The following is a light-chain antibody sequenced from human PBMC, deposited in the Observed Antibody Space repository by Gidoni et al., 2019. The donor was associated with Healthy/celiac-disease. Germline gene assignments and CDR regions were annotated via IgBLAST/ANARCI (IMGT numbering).Light chain of an antibody. CDR2: GAS. J-gene: IGKJ2*01. V-gene: IGKV3-20*01. CDR3: QQYGSTPYT. CDR1: QSVSSSY. Sequence: IVLTPSPRPLSLSPGERATLSCRPSQSVSSSYLAWYQQKPGQAPRLLIYGASSRATGIPDRFSGSGSGTDFTLTISRLEPEDFAVYYCQQYGSTPYTFGQGTKLEIK.